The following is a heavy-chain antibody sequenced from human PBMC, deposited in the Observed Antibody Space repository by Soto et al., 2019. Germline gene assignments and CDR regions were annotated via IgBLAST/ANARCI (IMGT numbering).Heavy chain of an antibody. V-gene: IGHV3-30-3*01. J-gene: IGHJ4*02. CDR3: ARGSSYTYYFDY. D-gene: IGHD2-2*02. CDR1: GFTFSSYA. CDR2: ISYDGSNK. Sequence: GSLRLSCAASGFTFSSYAMHWVRQAPGKGLEWVAVISYDGSNKYYADSVKGRFTISRDNSKNTLYLQMNSLRAEDTAVYYCARGSSYTYYFDYWGQGTLVTVS.